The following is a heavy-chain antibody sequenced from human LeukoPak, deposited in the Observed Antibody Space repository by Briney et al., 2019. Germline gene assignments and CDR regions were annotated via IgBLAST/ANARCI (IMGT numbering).Heavy chain of an antibody. CDR2: IIPIFGIA. J-gene: IGHJ4*02. Sequence: SVKVSCKASGGTFSSYAISWVRQAPGHGLEWMGRIIPIFGIANYAQKFQGRVTITADKSTSTAYMELSSLRSEDTAVYYCARGGVGQQLVLDYWGQGTLVTVSS. D-gene: IGHD6-13*01. V-gene: IGHV1-69*04. CDR3: ARGGVGQQLVLDY. CDR1: GGTFSSYA.